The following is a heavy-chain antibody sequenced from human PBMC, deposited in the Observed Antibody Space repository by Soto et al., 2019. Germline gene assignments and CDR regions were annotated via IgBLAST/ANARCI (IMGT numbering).Heavy chain of an antibody. CDR1: GGSFSGYY. V-gene: IGHV4-34*01. CDR3: ARGYYDFWSGYYSRSYYYYGMDV. CDR2: INHSGST. D-gene: IGHD3-3*01. Sequence: PSETLSLTCAVYGGSFSGYYWSWIRQPPGKGLEWIGEINHSGSTNYNPSLKSRVTISVDTSKNQFSLKLSSVTAADTAVYYCARGYYDFWSGYYSRSYYYYGMDVRAQGTTVTVSS. J-gene: IGHJ6*02.